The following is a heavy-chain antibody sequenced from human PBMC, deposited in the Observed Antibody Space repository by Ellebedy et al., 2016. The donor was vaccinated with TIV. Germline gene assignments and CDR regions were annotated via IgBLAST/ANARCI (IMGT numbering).Heavy chain of an antibody. CDR2: ISRGSHYI. CDR1: GFLFNSNS. D-gene: IGHD5-18*01. CDR3: AREDEGYTYGGAFGM. Sequence: GESLKISCAASGFLFNSNSINWVRPAPGKVLEWVSSISRGSHYIFYADSVQGRFTISRDNARDSVDLHMNGLRAEDTAVYYCAREDEGYTYGGAFGMWGQGTLVTVS. J-gene: IGHJ3*02. V-gene: IGHV3-21*01.